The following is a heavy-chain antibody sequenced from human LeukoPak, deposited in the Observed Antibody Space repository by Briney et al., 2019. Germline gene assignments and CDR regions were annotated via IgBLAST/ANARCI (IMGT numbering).Heavy chain of an antibody. CDR2: IYYSGST. J-gene: IGHJ5*02. CDR3: AREMVRGVGWFDP. V-gene: IGHV4-31*03. D-gene: IGHD3-10*01. Sequence: SQTLSLTCTVSGGSISSGGYYWSWIRQHPGKGLEWIGYIYYSGSTYYNPSLKSRVTISVDTSKNQFSLKLSSVTAADTAVYYCAREMVRGVGWFDPWGQGTLVTVSS. CDR1: GGSISSGGYY.